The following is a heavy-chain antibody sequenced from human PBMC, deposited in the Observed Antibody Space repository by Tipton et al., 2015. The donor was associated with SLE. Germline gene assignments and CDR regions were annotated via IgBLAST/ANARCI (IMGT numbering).Heavy chain of an antibody. CDR1: GYSISSGYY. CDR2: IYHSGST. Sequence: LRLSCAVSGYSISSGYYWGWIRQPPGKGLEWIGSIYHSGSTYYNPSLKSRVTISVDTSKNQFSLKLSSVTAADTAVYYCARGSPWFDPWGQGTLVTVSS. V-gene: IGHV4-38-2*01. CDR3: ARGSPWFDP. J-gene: IGHJ5*02.